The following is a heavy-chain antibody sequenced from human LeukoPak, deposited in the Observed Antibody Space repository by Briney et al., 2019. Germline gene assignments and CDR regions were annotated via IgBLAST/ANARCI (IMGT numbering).Heavy chain of an antibody. CDR3: ARGSRYFDWPGALDS. CDR2: IYYTRST. Sequence: SETLSLTCTVSGGSLSSYYWTWIRQPPGKGLEWIGYIYYTRSTSYNPSLKSRVTISVQTSKSQFSLRLNSVTATDTAVYYCARGSRYFDWPGALDSWGQGTLVTVSS. V-gene: IGHV4-59*08. J-gene: IGHJ4*02. CDR1: GGSLSSYY. D-gene: IGHD3-9*01.